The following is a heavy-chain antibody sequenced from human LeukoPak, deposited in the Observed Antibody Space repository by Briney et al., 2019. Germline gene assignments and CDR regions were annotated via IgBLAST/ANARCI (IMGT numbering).Heavy chain of an antibody. V-gene: IGHV3-48*03. D-gene: IGHD3-16*02. CDR1: GFTFSRYE. CDR2: ISSSGSTI. CDR3: ARHRTASDY. Sequence: GGSLRLSCAASGFTFSRYEMNWVRQAPGKGLEWVSYISSSGSTIYYADSVKGRFTFSRDNAKNSLYLQMNSLRAEDTAVYYCARHRTASDYWGQGTLVTVSS. J-gene: IGHJ4*02.